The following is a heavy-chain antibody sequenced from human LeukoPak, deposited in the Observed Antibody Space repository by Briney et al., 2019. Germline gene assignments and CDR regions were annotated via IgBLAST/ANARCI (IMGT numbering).Heavy chain of an antibody. Sequence: SETLSLTCTVSGGSISGSSNYWGLIRQPPGKGLEWIGSIYYNGNTHCNPSLKSRVTISVDTSKNQFSLKLRSVTAADTAVYYCARGPVVDSSGWYYFDYWGQGTLVTVSS. J-gene: IGHJ4*02. CDR3: ARGPVVDSSGWYYFDY. D-gene: IGHD6-19*01. CDR2: IYYNGNT. CDR1: GGSISGSSNY. V-gene: IGHV4-39*07.